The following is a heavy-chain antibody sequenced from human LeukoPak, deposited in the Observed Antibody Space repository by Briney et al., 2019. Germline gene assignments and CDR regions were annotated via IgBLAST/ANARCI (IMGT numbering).Heavy chain of an antibody. J-gene: IGHJ3*02. V-gene: IGHV3-30*04. CDR2: ISYDGSSK. Sequence: GGSLRLSCAASGFTFSTYAMHWVRQDPGKGQEWVAVISYDGSSKYYADSVKGRFTISRDNSKNTLYLQMNSLRAEDTAVYYCARARSSYGYGDAFDIWGQGTMVTVSS. CDR3: ARARSSYGYGDAFDI. D-gene: IGHD5-18*01. CDR1: GFTFSTYA.